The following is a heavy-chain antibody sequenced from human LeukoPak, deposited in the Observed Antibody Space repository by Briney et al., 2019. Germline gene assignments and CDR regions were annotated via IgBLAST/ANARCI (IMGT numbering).Heavy chain of an antibody. CDR2: INPNSGT. CDR3: AREEQHQRGRHFEY. D-gene: IGHD6-13*01. Sequence: VASVKVPCKASGYTFSGYYIHWVRQGPGQGLEWMGWINPNSGTNYAQNFQGRVTMTRDTSISTAYMELSRLRSDDTAVYYCAREEQHQRGRHFEYWGQGTLVTVSS. J-gene: IGHJ4*02. V-gene: IGHV1-2*02. CDR1: GYTFSGYY.